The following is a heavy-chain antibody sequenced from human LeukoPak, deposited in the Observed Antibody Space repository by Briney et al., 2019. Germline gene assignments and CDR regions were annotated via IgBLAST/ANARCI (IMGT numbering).Heavy chain of an antibody. CDR1: GFSISSYY. D-gene: IGHD4-17*01. CDR2: IFYSGST. V-gene: IGHV4-59*01. Sequence: PSETLSRTCTGSGFSISSYYWSWIRQPPGKGREGRVYIFYSGSTYYNPSLKSGVTIAVDKSKNQFTLKLTSVTAADTAVYYCAIPHTSMTRVTKGWFDPWGQGTLVTVSS. CDR3: AIPHTSMTRVTKGWFDP. J-gene: IGHJ5*02.